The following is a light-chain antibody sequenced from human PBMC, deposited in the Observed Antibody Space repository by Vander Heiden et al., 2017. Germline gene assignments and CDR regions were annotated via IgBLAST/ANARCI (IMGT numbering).Light chain of an antibody. Sequence: DIQITQSPSTLSASIGDRVTITCRASESISRWLAWYQQKPEKAPKLLIYDASTLESGVPSRFSGSGSATEFTLTISSLQPDEFATYFCQQYRSYRTFGQGTKVEIK. CDR1: ESISRW. CDR3: QQYRSYRT. J-gene: IGKJ1*01. CDR2: DAS. V-gene: IGKV1-5*01.